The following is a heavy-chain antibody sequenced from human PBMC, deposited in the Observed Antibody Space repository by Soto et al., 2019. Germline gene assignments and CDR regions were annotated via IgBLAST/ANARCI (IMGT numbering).Heavy chain of an antibody. CDR2: IAWNSVTK. CDR3: AKDRAYTSYAMDV. Sequence: SLRLSCAASGFRFEDYAMHWVRQAPGKGLEWVSGIAWNSVTKDYADSVKGRFTISRDNAKNSLFLQMNSLRAEDTALYYCAKDRAYTSYAMDVWGQGTMVTVSS. D-gene: IGHD3-16*01. J-gene: IGHJ6*02. V-gene: IGHV3-9*01. CDR1: GFRFEDYA.